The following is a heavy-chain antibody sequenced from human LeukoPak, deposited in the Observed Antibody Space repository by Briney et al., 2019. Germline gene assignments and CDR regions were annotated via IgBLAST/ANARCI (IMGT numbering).Heavy chain of an antibody. CDR2: IYPGDSRT. J-gene: IGHJ5*02. CDR1: GYIFTNYW. Sequence: GESLKISCEAFGYIFTNYWIGWVRQIPGKGLEWMGVIYPGDSRTRYNPSLQGQVTISADKSVNTAYLQWSRLKASDTAIYYCDCRDLLSTSSGPWGQGTLVTVSS. D-gene: IGHD6-6*01. CDR3: DCRDLLSTSSGP. V-gene: IGHV5-51*01.